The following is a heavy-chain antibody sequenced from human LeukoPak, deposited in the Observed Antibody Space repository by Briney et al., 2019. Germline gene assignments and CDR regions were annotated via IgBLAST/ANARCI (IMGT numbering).Heavy chain of an antibody. D-gene: IGHD2-21*02. CDR2: IYYSGST. J-gene: IGHJ4*02. CDR3: ARQASIVVVTAPGFDY. V-gene: IGHV4-39*01. Sequence: SETLSLTCTVSGGSISSSSYYWGWIRQPPGKGLEWIGSIYYSGSTYYNPSLKSRVTISVDTSKNQFSLKLSSVTAADTAVYYCARQASIVVVTAPGFDYWGQRTLVTVSS. CDR1: GGSISSSSYY.